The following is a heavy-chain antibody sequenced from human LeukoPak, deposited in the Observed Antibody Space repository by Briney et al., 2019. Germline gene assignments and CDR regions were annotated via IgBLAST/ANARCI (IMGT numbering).Heavy chain of an antibody. Sequence: GGSLRLSCAASRFTFRSYAMSWVRQAPGKGLEWVSGMSGSGGSTYYADSVKGRFTISRDNSKNTLYLQMNSLRAEDTAAYYCAKGSYYDSSGSFYFDYWGQGTLVTVSS. J-gene: IGHJ4*02. CDR1: RFTFRSYA. V-gene: IGHV3-23*01. CDR3: AKGSYYDSSGSFYFDY. CDR2: MSGSGGST. D-gene: IGHD3-22*01.